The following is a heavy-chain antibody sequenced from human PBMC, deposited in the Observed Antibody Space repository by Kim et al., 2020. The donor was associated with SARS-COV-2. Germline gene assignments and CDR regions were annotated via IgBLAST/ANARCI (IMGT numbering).Heavy chain of an antibody. V-gene: IGHV1-24*01. CDR3: ATGPAAHEGLDY. J-gene: IGHJ4*02. D-gene: IGHD2-2*01. CDR2: FDPEDGET. Sequence: ASVKVSCKVSGYTLTELSMHWVRQAPGKGLEWMGGFDPEDGETIYAQKFQGRVTMTEDTSTDTAYMELSSLRSEDTAVYYCATGPAAHEGLDYWGQGTLVTVSS. CDR1: GYTLTELS.